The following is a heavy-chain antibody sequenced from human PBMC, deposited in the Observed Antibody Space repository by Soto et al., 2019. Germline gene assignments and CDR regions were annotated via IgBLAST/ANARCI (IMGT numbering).Heavy chain of an antibody. J-gene: IGHJ4*02. CDR1: GSSISSYY. D-gene: IGHD6-19*01. CDR3: ARQGQYSSGPFDF. V-gene: IGHV4-59*08. Sequence: PSETLSLTCNVSGSSISSYYWSWIRQPPGKGLEWIGYIYYSGSINYNPSIKSRVTISVDTSKNHFSLRLSSVTAADTAVYYCARQGQYSSGPFDFWGLGTQVTVS. CDR2: IYYSGSI.